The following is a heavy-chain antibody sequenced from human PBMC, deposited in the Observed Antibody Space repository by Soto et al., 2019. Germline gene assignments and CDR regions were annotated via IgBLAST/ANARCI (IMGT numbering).Heavy chain of an antibody. CDR2: ISGSGGNT. Sequence: EVQLLESGGGLVQPGGSLRLSCAASGFTFSTYVMSWVRQAPGRGLEWVSGISGSGGNTYYADSVKGRFTISRDNSKNTPPLQMSSPGAEDTAVYYCAQGIYGSWPTHFAYWGQGTLVTVSS. J-gene: IGHJ4*02. V-gene: IGHV3-23*01. D-gene: IGHD3-10*01. CDR3: AQGIYGSWPTHFAY. CDR1: GFTFSTYV.